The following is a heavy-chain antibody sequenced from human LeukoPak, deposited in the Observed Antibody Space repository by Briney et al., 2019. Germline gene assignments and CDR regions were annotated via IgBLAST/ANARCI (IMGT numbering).Heavy chain of an antibody. V-gene: IGHV3-23*01. D-gene: IGHD5/OR15-5a*01. CDR1: GFTFSSYA. CDR3: AKVSVTKPYYYYYYGMDV. J-gene: IGHJ6*02. CDR2: ISGSGGST. Sequence: GGSLRLSCAASGFTFSSYAMSWVRQAPGKGLEWVSAISGSGGSTYYADSVKGRFTISRDNSKNTLYLQMNSLRAEDTAVYYCAKVSVTKPYYYYYYGMDVWGQGTTVTVSS.